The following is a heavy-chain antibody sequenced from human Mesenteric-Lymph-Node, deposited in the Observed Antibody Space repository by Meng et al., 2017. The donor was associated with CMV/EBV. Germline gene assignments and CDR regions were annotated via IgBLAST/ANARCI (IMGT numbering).Heavy chain of an antibody. V-gene: IGHV1-69*04. Sequence: SRDTFTNYAITWVRQAPGQGLEWMGRVIPILGRANYAQKFQGRVTITADKSTSTTYMELSSLRSDDTAVYYCAKEYSSTWNAMYFDLWGRGTLVTVSS. CDR1: RDTFTNYA. D-gene: IGHD6-13*01. CDR2: VIPILGRA. CDR3: AKEYSSTWNAMYFDL. J-gene: IGHJ2*01.